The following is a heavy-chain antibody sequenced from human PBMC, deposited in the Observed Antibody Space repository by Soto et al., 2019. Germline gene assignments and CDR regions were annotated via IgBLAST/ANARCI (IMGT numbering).Heavy chain of an antibody. CDR3: AKGSSVWAQMNDY. V-gene: IGHV3-30*18. J-gene: IGHJ4*02. Sequence: GGSLRLSCAASGFTFRSYGMHWVRQAPGKGLEWVAVISYDGSNKYYADSVKGRFTISRDNSKNTLYLQMNSLRAEDTALYYCAKGSSVWAQMNDYWGQGTLVTVSS. CDR1: GFTFRSYG. D-gene: IGHD3-16*01. CDR2: ISYDGSNK.